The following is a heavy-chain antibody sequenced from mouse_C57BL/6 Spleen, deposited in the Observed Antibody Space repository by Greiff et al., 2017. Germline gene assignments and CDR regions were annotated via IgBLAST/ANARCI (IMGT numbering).Heavy chain of an antibody. V-gene: IGHV1-39*01. J-gene: IGHJ4*01. CDR3: ARESSIYYGSYGAMDD. Sequence: VQLQQSGPELVKPGASVKISCTASGYSFTDYNMNWVKQSNGKSLEWIGVINPNYGTTSYNQKFKGKATLTVDPSSSTAYMQLNSLTSEDSAVYYGARESSIYYGSYGAMDDWGQGTSVTVSS. CDR1: GYSFTDYN. CDR2: INPNYGTT. D-gene: IGHD2-1*01.